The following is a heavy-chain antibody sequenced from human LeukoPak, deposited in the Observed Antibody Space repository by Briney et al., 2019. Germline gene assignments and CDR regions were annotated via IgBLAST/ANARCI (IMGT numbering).Heavy chain of an antibody. J-gene: IGHJ4*02. CDR1: GFTFSKYW. V-gene: IGHV3-7*03. Sequence: GGSLRLSCRASGFTFSKYWMTWVRQSPGKGLEWVANIKHDGSEKYYVDSVKGRFTISRDNAKNSVYLQINSLRDDDTAVYYCARGFFYDWSQGTLVTVSS. CDR3: ARGFFYD. D-gene: IGHD3-16*01. CDR2: IKHDGSEK.